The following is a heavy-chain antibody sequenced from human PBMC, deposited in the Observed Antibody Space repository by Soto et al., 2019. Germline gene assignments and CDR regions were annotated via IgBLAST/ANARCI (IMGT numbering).Heavy chain of an antibody. J-gene: IGHJ4*02. CDR1: GFTFSNAW. Sequence: GGSLRLSCAASGFTFSNAWMSWVRQAPGKGLEWVGRIKSKTDGGTTDYAAPVKGRFTISRDDSKNTLYLQMNSLKTEDTAVYYCTTEAYIDYGATRDYWGQGTLVTVYS. CDR3: TTEAYIDYGATRDY. D-gene: IGHD4-17*01. CDR2: IKSKTDGGTT. V-gene: IGHV3-15*01.